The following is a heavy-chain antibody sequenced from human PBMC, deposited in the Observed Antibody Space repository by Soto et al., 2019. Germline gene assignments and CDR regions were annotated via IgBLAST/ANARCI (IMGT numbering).Heavy chain of an antibody. D-gene: IGHD4-4*01. Sequence: QLQLQESGPGLVKPSETLSLTCTVSGDSISSSRYYWGWIRQPPGKGLEWIGSIYYSGSTYYNPTLQSQVTISVDTSKDHCSPELSSVTAAGTAVYYCARVAGRNPYWFDPWGQGTLVIVFS. V-gene: IGHV4-39*02. CDR3: ARVAGRNPYWFDP. CDR1: GDSISSSRYY. J-gene: IGHJ5*02. CDR2: IYYSGST.